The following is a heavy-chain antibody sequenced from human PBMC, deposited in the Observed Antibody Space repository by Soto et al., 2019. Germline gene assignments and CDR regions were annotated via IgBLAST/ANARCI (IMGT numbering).Heavy chain of an antibody. CDR2: IWYDGSNK. D-gene: IGHD2-2*01. V-gene: IGHV3-33*01. J-gene: IGHJ6*02. CDR3: TTLKVDQLPENSYGMDV. CDR1: GFTFSSYG. Sequence: LRLSCAASGFTFSSYGMHWVRQAPGKGLEWVAVIWYDGSNKYYADSVKGRFTISRDNSKNTLYLQMNSLKTEDTAVYYCTTLKVDQLPENSYGMDVWGQGTTVTVSS.